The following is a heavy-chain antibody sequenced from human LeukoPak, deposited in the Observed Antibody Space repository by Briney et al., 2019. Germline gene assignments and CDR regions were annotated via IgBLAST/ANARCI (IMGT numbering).Heavy chain of an antibody. Sequence: GASVKVSCKASGYTFTSYGISWVRQAPGQGLEWMGWISCYNGNTNYAQKLQGRVTMTTDTSTSTGYMELRGLRSDDTAVYYCARLNYRPIIKFFDYWGQGTLVTVSS. CDR2: ISCYNGNT. CDR1: GYTFTSYG. V-gene: IGHV1-18*01. CDR3: ARLNYRPIIKFFDY. D-gene: IGHD5-24*01. J-gene: IGHJ4*02.